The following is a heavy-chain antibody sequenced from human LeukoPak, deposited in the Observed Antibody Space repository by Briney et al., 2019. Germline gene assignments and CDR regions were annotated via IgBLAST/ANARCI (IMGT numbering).Heavy chain of an antibody. J-gene: IGHJ4*02. D-gene: IGHD2-15*01. CDR2: ISYDGSNK. V-gene: IGHV3-30*04. CDR3: ARDNGVVVAALDY. Sequence: GGSLRLSCAASGFTFSSYAMHWVRQAPGKGLEWVAVISYDGSNKYYADSVKGRFTISRDNSKNTLYLQMNSLRAEDTAVYYRARDNGVVVAALDYWGQGTLVTVSS. CDR1: GFTFSSYA.